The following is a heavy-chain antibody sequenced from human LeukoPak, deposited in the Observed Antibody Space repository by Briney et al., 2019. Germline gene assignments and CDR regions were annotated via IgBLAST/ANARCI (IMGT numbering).Heavy chain of an antibody. J-gene: IGHJ5*02. CDR1: GFTFNNYA. V-gene: IGHV3-23*01. D-gene: IGHD3-22*01. CDR2: ISGSGGST. CDR3: AKIFHTDGYYLGEHLFDA. Sequence: GGSLRLSCAASGFTFNNYAMSWVRQAPGKGPEWLSAISGSGGSTTDADSVKGRFTTSRDNSKSTLYLQVNSLRAEDTAIYYCAKIFHTDGYYLGEHLFDAWGQGTLVTVSS.